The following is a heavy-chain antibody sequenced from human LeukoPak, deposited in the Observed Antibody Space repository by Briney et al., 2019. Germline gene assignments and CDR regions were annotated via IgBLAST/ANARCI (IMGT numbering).Heavy chain of an antibody. CDR1: GFTFSSYW. D-gene: IGHD6-19*01. Sequence: GGSLRLSCAASGFTFSSYWMHWVRQAPGEGLVWVSRINSDGSRTSYADSVKGRFTISRDNARNTLYLQMNSLRAEDTAVYYCARDRAVAGTGREGFDYWGQGTLVTVSS. CDR3: ARDRAVAGTGREGFDY. V-gene: IGHV3-74*01. J-gene: IGHJ4*02. CDR2: INSDGSRT.